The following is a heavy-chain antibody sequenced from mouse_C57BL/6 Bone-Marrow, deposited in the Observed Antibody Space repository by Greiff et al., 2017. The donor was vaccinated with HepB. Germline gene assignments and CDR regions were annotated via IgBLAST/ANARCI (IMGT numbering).Heavy chain of an antibody. J-gene: IGHJ4*01. D-gene: IGHD1-1*01. CDR3: ARYSDYYGRADYAMDY. CDR2: IYPGDGDT. Sequence: QVQLQQSGPELVKPGASVKISCKASGYAFSSSWMNWVKQRPGKGLEWIGRIYPGDGDTNYNGKFKGKATLTADKSSSTAYMQLSSLTSEDSAVYFCARYSDYYGRADYAMDYWGQGTSVTVSS. CDR1: GYAFSSSW. V-gene: IGHV1-82*01.